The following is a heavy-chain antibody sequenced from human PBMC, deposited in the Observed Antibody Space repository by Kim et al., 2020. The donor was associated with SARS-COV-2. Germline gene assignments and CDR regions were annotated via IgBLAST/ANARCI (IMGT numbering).Heavy chain of an antibody. J-gene: IGHJ5*02. D-gene: IGHD6-19*01. Sequence: GGSLRLSCAASGFTFSNAWMSWVRQAPGKGLEWVGRIKSKTDGGTTDYAAPVKGRFTISRDDSKNTLYLQMNSLKTEDTAVYYCTTVPGIAVYGASLKNWFDPWGQGTLVTVSS. CDR2: IKSKTDGGTT. V-gene: IGHV3-15*01. CDR1: GFTFSNAW. CDR3: TTVPGIAVYGASLKNWFDP.